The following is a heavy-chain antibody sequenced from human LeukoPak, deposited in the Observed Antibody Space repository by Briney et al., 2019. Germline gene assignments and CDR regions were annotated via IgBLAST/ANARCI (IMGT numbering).Heavy chain of an antibody. J-gene: IGHJ6*03. CDR3: ARGRYNWNDVDYYYYYYYMDV. V-gene: IGHV1-8*03. Sequence: ASVKVSCKASGYTFTSYDINWVRQATGQGLEWMGWMNPNSGNTGYAQKFQGRVTITRNTSISTAYMELSGLRSEDTAVYYCARGRYNWNDVDYYYYYYYMDVWGKGTTVTVSS. D-gene: IGHD1-1*01. CDR1: GYTFTSYD. CDR2: MNPNSGNT.